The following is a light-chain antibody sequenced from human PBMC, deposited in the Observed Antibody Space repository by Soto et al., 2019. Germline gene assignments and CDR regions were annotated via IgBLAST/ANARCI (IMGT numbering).Light chain of an antibody. CDR1: QSLLNSNEKAY. J-gene: IGKJ1*01. V-gene: IGKV2D-29*02. Sequence: DFVMTKTPLSLSVTLGHPASIYCKSSQSLLNSNEKAYLSWYLQKPGQSPQLVIFEGSNRFSGVPDRFSGSGSGTEFTLKISRVEAEDVGIYYCMQSIDLPWTFGQGTKVEIK. CDR3: MQSIDLPWT. CDR2: EGS.